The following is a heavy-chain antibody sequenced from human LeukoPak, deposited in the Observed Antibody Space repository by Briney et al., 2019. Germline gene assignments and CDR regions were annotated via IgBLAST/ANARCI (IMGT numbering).Heavy chain of an antibody. V-gene: IGHV4-59*08. J-gene: IGHJ4*02. D-gene: IGHD6-19*01. CDR3: ARAVSGRFDY. Sequence: SETLSLTCTVSVGSMSPYHWGWIRQPPGKGLEWTGYIYYSGSTNYNPSPNSRVTISVDTSKNQFSLRLSSVTAADTAIYYCARAVSGRFDYWGQGTLVTVSS. CDR1: VGSMSPYH. CDR2: IYYSGST.